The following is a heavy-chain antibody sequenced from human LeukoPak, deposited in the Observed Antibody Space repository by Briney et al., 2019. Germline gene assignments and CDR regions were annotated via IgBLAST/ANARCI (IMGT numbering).Heavy chain of an antibody. CDR3: ATRPGGSGHQGGWFDP. V-gene: IGHV1-18*01. CDR2: ISAYNGNT. J-gene: IGHJ5*02. D-gene: IGHD2-15*01. CDR1: GYTFTSYG. Sequence: ASVKVSRKASGYTFTSYGISWVRQAPGQGLEWMGWISAYNGNTNYAQKFQGRVTMTEDTSTDTAYMELSSLRSEDTAVYYCATRPGGSGHQGGWFDPWGQGTLVTVSS.